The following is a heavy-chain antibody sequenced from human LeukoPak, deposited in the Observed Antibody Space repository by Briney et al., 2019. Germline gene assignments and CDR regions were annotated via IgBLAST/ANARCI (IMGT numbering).Heavy chain of an antibody. V-gene: IGHV3-21*01. CDR1: GFTFSSYS. D-gene: IGHD3-9*01. CDR2: ISSSSSYI. CDR3: AREDDEYYDILTGFLDY. Sequence: KSGGSLRLSCAASGFTFSSYSMNWVRQAPGKGLEWVSSISSSSSYIYYADSVKGRFTISRDNAKNSLYLQMNSLRAEDTAVYYCAREDDEYYDILTGFLDYWGQGTLVTVSS. J-gene: IGHJ4*02.